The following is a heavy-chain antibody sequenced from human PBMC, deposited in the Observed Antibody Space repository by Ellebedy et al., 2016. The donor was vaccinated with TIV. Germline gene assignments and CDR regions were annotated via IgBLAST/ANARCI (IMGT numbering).Heavy chain of an antibody. J-gene: IGHJ4*02. V-gene: IGHV3-7*02. D-gene: IGHD2-15*01. CDR2: IKQDGSEK. CDR1: GFTFSSYW. CDR3: ARSGSEQDY. Sequence: GESLKISCAASGFTFSSYWMSWVRQAPGKGLEWVANIKQDGSEKHHVDSVKGRFTISRDNAKNSLYLQMNSLRVEDTAVYYCARSGSEQDYWGQGTLVTVSS.